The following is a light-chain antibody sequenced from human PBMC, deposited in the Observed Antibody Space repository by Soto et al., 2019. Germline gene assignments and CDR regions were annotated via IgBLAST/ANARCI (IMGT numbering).Light chain of an antibody. CDR3: QQYYSTPWT. CDR2: WAS. Sequence: DIVMTQSPDSLAVSLGERATINCKSSQSVLYSSNNKNYLAWYQQKPGQPPKLLISWASTRESGVPDRFGGSGSGTDFTLTISSLQAEDVAVYYCQQYYSTPWTFGQGTKLEIK. CDR1: QSVLYSSNNKNY. V-gene: IGKV4-1*01. J-gene: IGKJ2*01.